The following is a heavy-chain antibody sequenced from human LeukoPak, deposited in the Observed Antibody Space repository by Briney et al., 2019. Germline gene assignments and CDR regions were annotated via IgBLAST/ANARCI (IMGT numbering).Heavy chain of an antibody. D-gene: IGHD6-19*01. Sequence: ASAKVSCKASGYTFTSYDINWVRQAPGQGLEWMGWINPNSGGTNYAQKFQGRVTMTRDTSISTAYMELSRLRSDDTAVYYCARDTVAGRYYYGMDVWGQGTTVTVSS. J-gene: IGHJ6*02. V-gene: IGHV1-2*02. CDR1: GYTFTSYD. CDR3: ARDTVAGRYYYGMDV. CDR2: INPNSGGT.